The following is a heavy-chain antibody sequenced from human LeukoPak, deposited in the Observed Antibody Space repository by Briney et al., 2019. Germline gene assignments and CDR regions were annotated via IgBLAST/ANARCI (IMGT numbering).Heavy chain of an antibody. CDR2: INHSGST. J-gene: IGHJ4*02. CDR1: GGSFSGYY. CDR3: AREGSSGYYYFDY. D-gene: IGHD3-22*01. V-gene: IGHV4-34*01. Sequence: SETLSLTCAVYGGSFSGYYWSWIRQPPGKGLEWIGEINHSGSTNYNPSLKSRVTISVGTSKNQFSLKLSSVTAADTAVYYCAREGSSGYYYFDYWGQGTLVTVSS.